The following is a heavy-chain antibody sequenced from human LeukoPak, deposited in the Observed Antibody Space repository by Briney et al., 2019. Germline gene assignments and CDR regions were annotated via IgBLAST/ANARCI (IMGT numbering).Heavy chain of an antibody. Sequence: SETLSLTCTVSGGSISSYYWSWIRQPPGKGLEWIGYIYYSGSTNYNPSLKSRVTISVDTSKNQFSLKLSSVTAADTAVYYCARGDGITIFGGAGDYWGQGTLVTVSS. CDR2: IYYSGST. D-gene: IGHD3-3*01. J-gene: IGHJ4*02. CDR3: ARGDGITIFGGAGDY. CDR1: GGSISSYY. V-gene: IGHV4-59*08.